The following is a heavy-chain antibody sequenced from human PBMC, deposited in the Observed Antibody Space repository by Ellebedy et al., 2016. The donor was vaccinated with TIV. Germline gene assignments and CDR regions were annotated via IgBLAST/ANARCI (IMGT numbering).Heavy chain of an antibody. CDR3: ARPSGYGLLKYFQH. CDR1: GFTFSSYA. CDR2: IKQDGSEK. D-gene: IGHD5-12*01. Sequence: GESLKISCAASGFTFSSYAMSWVRQAPGKGLEWVANIKQDGSEKYYVDSVKGRFTISRDNAKNSLYLQMNSLRAEDTAVYYCARPSGYGLLKYFQHWGQGTLVTVSS. J-gene: IGHJ1*01. V-gene: IGHV3-7*01.